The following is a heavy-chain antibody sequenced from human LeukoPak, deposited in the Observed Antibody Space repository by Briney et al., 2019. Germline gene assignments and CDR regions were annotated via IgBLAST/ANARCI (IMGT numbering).Heavy chain of an antibody. CDR2: INHSGST. CDR1: GGSFSGYY. J-gene: IGHJ4*02. D-gene: IGHD6-13*01. CDR3: ARDGGGRSSWTFDY. Sequence: SETLSLTCAVYGGSFSGYYWSWIRQPPGKGLEWSGEINHSGSTNYNPSLKSRVTISVDTSKNQFSLKLSSVTAADTAVYYCARDGGGRSSWTFDYWGQGTLVTVSS. V-gene: IGHV4-34*01.